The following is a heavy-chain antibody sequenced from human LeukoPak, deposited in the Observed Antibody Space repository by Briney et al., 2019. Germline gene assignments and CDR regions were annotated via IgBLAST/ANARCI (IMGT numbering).Heavy chain of an antibody. CDR3: ASPARGSGWYRGPLFDY. Sequence: SETLSLTCAVYGGSFSGYYWSWIRQPPGKGLEWIGEINHSGSTNYNPSLKSRVTISVDTSENQFSLKLSSVTAADTAVYYCASPARGSGWYRGPLFDYWGQGTLVTVSS. D-gene: IGHD6-19*01. V-gene: IGHV4-34*01. CDR1: GGSFSGYY. J-gene: IGHJ4*02. CDR2: INHSGST.